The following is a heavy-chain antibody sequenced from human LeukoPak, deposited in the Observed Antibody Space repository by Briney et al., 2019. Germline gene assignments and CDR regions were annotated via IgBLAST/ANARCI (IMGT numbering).Heavy chain of an antibody. Sequence: GGSLRLSCAASGFTFSNFAMSWVRQTPGTGLAWLSAISPDGNYIYYADSVKGRFTTSRDNSKNTLYLQMTSLRVEDTAVYYCAKDPRILSGSYYPDYWGQGTLVTVSS. D-gene: IGHD1-26*01. J-gene: IGHJ4*02. CDR3: AKDPRILSGSYYPDY. CDR2: ISPDGNYI. CDR1: GFTFSNFA. V-gene: IGHV3-23*01.